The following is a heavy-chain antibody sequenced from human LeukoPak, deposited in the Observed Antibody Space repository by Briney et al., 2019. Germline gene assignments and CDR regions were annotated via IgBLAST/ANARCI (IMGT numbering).Heavy chain of an antibody. J-gene: IGHJ4*02. CDR2: IKSKTDGGTT. CDR1: GFTFSNAW. CDR3: TTEREGYSSGWYSDY. Sequence: PGGSLRLSCAASGFTFSNAWMSWVRRAPGKGLEWGGRIKSKTDGGTTEYAAPVKGRFTISRDDSKNTLYLQMNSLKTEDTAVYYCTTEREGYSSGWYSDYWGQGTLVTVS. V-gene: IGHV3-15*01. D-gene: IGHD6-19*01.